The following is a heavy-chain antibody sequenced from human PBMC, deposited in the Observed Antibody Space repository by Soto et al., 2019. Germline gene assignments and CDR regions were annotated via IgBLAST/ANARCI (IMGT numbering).Heavy chain of an antibody. CDR1: GFTFSSYA. Sequence: PGGSLRLSCAASGFTFSSYAMSWVRQAPGKGLEWVSAISASGDITYYADSVKGRFTISRDSSKNTLYLQMNGLRAEDTAIYYCAKDSNLIPWVSNQWGQGSLVTVSS. V-gene: IGHV3-23*01. D-gene: IGHD7-27*01. J-gene: IGHJ4*02. CDR3: AKDSNLIPWVSNQ. CDR2: ISASGDIT.